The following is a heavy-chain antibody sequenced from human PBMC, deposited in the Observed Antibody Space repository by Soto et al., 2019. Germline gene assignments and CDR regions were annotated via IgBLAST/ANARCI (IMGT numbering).Heavy chain of an antibody. D-gene: IGHD6-19*01. CDR2: IDPSDSYT. V-gene: IGHV5-10-1*01. CDR1: GYSFTSYW. CDR3: ARGSRYSSGWYSSTYYYYYGMDV. Sequence: PGESLRISCKGSGYSFTSYWIGWVRQMPGKGLEWMGRIDPSDSYTNYRPSFQGHVTISADKSISTAYLQWSSLKASDTAMYYCARGSRYSSGWYSSTYYYYYGMDVWGQGTTVTVSS. J-gene: IGHJ6*02.